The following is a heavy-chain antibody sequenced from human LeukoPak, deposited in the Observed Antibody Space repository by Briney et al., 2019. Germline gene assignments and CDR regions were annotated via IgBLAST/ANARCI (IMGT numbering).Heavy chain of an antibody. Sequence: SETLSLTCTVSGDSISSGNYYWGWIRQPPGKGLEWIGSIYYSGSTYYNPSLKSRVTISVDTSKNQFSLKLSSVTAADTAVYYCARRVSYRNCFDPWGQGTLVIVSS. D-gene: IGHD1-26*01. V-gene: IGHV4-39*01. CDR1: GDSISSGNYY. J-gene: IGHJ5*02. CDR2: IYYSGST. CDR3: ARRVSYRNCFDP.